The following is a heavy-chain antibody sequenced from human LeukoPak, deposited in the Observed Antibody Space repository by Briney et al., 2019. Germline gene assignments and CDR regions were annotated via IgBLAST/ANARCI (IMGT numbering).Heavy chain of an antibody. CDR1: GGSISSGSYY. CDR2: IYTSGST. Sequence: SETLSLTCTVSGGSISSGSYYWSWIRQPAGKGLEWIGRIYTSGSTNYNPSLKSRVTISVDTSKNQFSLKLSSVTAADTAVYYCARLSSGYLLDYWGQGTLVTVSS. J-gene: IGHJ4*02. V-gene: IGHV4-61*02. D-gene: IGHD3-22*01. CDR3: ARLSSGYLLDY.